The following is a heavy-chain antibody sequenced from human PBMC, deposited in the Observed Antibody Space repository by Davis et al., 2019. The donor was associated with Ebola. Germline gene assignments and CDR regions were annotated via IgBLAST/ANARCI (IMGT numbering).Heavy chain of an antibody. Sequence: GGSLRLSCAASGFTFSSYAMSWVRQAPGKGLEWVAVILYDGSNKYYADSVKGRFTISRDNSKNTLYLQMNSLRAEDTAVYYCARAEGNYYYYYGMDVWGQGTTVTVSS. J-gene: IGHJ6*02. CDR3: ARAEGNYYYYYGMDV. CDR2: ILYDGSNK. CDR1: GFTFSSYA. D-gene: IGHD3-10*01. V-gene: IGHV3-30-3*01.